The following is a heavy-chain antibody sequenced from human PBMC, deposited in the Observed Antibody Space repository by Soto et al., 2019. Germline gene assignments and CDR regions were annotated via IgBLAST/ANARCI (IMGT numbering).Heavy chain of an antibody. CDR1: GGSFSGYY. CDR3: ARGQLFGEDTAMVTGLDD. CDR2: INHGGST. D-gene: IGHD5-18*01. Sequence: SETLSLTCAVYGGSFSGYYWSWIRQPPGKGLEWIGEINHGGSTNYNPSLKSRVTISVDTSKNQFSLKLSSVTAADTAVYYCARGQLFGEDTAMVTGLDDWGQGTLVTVSS. J-gene: IGHJ4*02. V-gene: IGHV4-34*01.